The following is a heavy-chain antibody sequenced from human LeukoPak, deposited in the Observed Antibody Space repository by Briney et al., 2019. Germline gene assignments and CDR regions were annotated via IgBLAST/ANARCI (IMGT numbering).Heavy chain of an antibody. CDR3: IVFGDSNH. CDR1: GLTVSHNY. Sequence: PGGSLRLSCAASGLTVSHNYVSWVRQAPGKGLEWVSAIHTSGDTCYADSVKDRFTISRDTSKNTLYLQINSLRVEDTAVYYCIVFGDSNHWGQGTLVTVSS. V-gene: IGHV3-53*01. J-gene: IGHJ5*02. D-gene: IGHD4-17*01. CDR2: IHTSGDT.